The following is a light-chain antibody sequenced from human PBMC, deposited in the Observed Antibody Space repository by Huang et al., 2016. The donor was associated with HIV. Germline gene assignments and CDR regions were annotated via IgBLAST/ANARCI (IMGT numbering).Light chain of an antibody. J-gene: IGKJ1*01. CDR3: QQGYSAPWT. Sequence: DIQMTQSPSSLSASIGDRVTLTCRAGQSISNSLNWYQQKPGRAPKLLIYAASSLQSGVPSRFSVSGSGTDYTLTIISLQPEDFATYYCQQGYSAPWTFGLGTKVEMK. CDR2: AAS. CDR1: QSISNS. V-gene: IGKV1-39*01.